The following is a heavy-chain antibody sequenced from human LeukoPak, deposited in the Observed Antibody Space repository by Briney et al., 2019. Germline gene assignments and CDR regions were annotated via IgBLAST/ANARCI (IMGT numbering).Heavy chain of an antibody. Sequence: GGSLRLSCAASGFTFSNYGMHWVRQAPGKGLEWVVVISYDGSNKYYADTVKGRFTISRDNSKNTLYLQMNSLRAEDTAVYYCANGYYYGSGSYYKEAFDIWGQGTMVTVSS. CDR3: ANGYYYGSGSYYKEAFDI. CDR2: ISYDGSNK. CDR1: GFTFSNYG. D-gene: IGHD3-10*01. V-gene: IGHV3-30*18. J-gene: IGHJ3*02.